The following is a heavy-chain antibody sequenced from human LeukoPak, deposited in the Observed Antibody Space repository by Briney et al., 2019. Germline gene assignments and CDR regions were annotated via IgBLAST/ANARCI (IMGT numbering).Heavy chain of an antibody. Sequence: PGRSLRLSCAASGFTFSSYAMSWVRQAPGKGLEWVSAISGSGGSTYYADSVKGRFTISRDNSKNTLYLQMNSLRAEDTAVYYCAKERQQWLDYYYYYGMDVWGQGTTVTVSS. CDR3: AKERQQWLDYYYYYGMDV. J-gene: IGHJ6*02. CDR1: GFTFSSYA. D-gene: IGHD6-19*01. CDR2: ISGSGGST. V-gene: IGHV3-23*01.